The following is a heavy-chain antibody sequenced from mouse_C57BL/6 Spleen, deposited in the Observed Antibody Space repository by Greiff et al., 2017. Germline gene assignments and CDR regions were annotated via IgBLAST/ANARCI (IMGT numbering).Heavy chain of an antibody. CDR2: INPNNGGT. CDR1: GYTFTDYN. J-gene: IGHJ2*01. Sequence: VQLKESGPELVKPGASVKMSCKASGYTFTDYNMHWVKQSHGKSLEWIGYINPNNGGTSYNQKFKGKATLTVNKSSSTAYMELRSLTSEDSAVYYCARFTTVVATDYFDYWGQGTTLTVSS. V-gene: IGHV1-22*01. CDR3: ARFTTVVATDYFDY. D-gene: IGHD1-1*01.